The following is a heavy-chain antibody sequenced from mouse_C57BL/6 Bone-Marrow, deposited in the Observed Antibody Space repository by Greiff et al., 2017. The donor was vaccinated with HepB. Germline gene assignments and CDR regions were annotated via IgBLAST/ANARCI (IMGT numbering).Heavy chain of an antibody. CDR1: GFNIKDDY. CDR3: TRETYYGD. J-gene: IGHJ2*01. Sequence: VQLQQSGAELVRPGASVKLSCTASGFNIKDDYMHWVKQRPEQGLEWIGWIDPENGDTEYASKFQGKATITADTSSNTAYLQLSSLTSEDTAVYYCTRETYYGDWGQGTTLTVSS. V-gene: IGHV14-4*01. CDR2: IDPENGDT. D-gene: IGHD2-10*01.